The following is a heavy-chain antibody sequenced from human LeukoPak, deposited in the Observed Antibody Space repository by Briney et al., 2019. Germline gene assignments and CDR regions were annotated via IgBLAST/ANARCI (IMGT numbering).Heavy chain of an antibody. CDR3: TTRDPNAFDI. CDR1: GFTVSSNY. Sequence: GGSLRLSCAASGFTVSSNYMTWVRQAPGKGLEWVSVIYSGGSTYYADSVKGRFTISRDNSKNTLYLQMNSLKTEDTAVYYCTTRDPNAFDIWGQGTMVTVSS. J-gene: IGHJ3*02. V-gene: IGHV3-66*01. CDR2: IYSGGST. D-gene: IGHD1-26*01.